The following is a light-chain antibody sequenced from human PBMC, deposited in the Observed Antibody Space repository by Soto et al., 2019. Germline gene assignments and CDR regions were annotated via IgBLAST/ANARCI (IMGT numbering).Light chain of an antibody. CDR2: VNSDGSH. V-gene: IGLV4-69*02. Sequence: QSVLTQSPSDSASLGASVRLTCTLSSGYSNYAIAWHQQQPEKGPRYLMKVNSDGSHTKGDGIPDRFSGSSSGAERYLTISSLQPEDEADYYCQTWGTGIRVVFGGGTKLTVL. CDR3: QTWGTGIRVV. J-gene: IGLJ2*01. CDR1: SGYSNYA.